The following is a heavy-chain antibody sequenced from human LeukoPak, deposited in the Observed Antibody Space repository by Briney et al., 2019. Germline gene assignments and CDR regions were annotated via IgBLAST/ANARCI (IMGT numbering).Heavy chain of an antibody. CDR3: ASGTIVGARGADN. J-gene: IGHJ4*02. Sequence: PGGSLRLSCAASGFTFSTCSMKWVRLASGKALEWVSSISGSSYHIYYADSVKGRFTISRDNANNLLYLQMNSLRAEDTAVYYCASGTIVGARGADNWGQGTLVTVSS. D-gene: IGHD1-26*01. CDR2: ISGSSYHI. CDR1: GFTFSTCS. V-gene: IGHV3-21*01.